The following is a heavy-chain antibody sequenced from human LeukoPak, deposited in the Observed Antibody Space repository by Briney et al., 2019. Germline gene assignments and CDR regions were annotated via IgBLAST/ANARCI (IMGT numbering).Heavy chain of an antibody. V-gene: IGHV3-30*18. CDR3: AKGVGRYFDWLSIDY. D-gene: IGHD3-9*01. CDR2: ISYDGSNK. CDR1: GFTFSTYG. Sequence: GGSLRLSCATSGFTFSTYGMHWVRQAPGKGLEWVAVISYDGSNKYYADSVKGRFTVSRDNSKNTLYLQMNSLRAEDTAVYYCAKGVGRYFDWLSIDYWGQGTLVTVSS. J-gene: IGHJ4*02.